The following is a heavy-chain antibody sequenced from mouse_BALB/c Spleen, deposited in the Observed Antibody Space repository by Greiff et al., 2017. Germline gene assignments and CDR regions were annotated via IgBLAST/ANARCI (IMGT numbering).Heavy chain of an antibody. V-gene: IGHV2-6-4*01. J-gene: IGHJ4*01. CDR2: IWGGGST. CDR1: GFSLSRYS. Sequence: VQRVESGPGLVAPSQSLSITCTVSGFSLSRYSVHWVRQPPGKGLEWLGMIWGGGSTDYNSALKSRLSISKDNSKSQVFLKMNSLQTDDTAMYYCASLCNYPYAMDYWGQGTSVTVSS. D-gene: IGHD2-1*01. CDR3: ASLCNYPYAMDY.